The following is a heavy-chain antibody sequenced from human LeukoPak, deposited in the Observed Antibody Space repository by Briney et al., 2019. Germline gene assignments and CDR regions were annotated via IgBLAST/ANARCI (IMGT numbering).Heavy chain of an antibody. D-gene: IGHD4-11*01. Sequence: PGGSLRLSCAASGFTVSSNYMSWVRQAPGKGLEWVSVIYSGGSKYYADSVKGRFTISRDNSKNTLYLQMNSLRAEDTAVYYCARDRDYMTFDYWGQGTLVTVSS. CDR3: ARDRDYMTFDY. CDR2: IYSGGSK. CDR1: GFTVSSNY. J-gene: IGHJ4*02. V-gene: IGHV3-53*05.